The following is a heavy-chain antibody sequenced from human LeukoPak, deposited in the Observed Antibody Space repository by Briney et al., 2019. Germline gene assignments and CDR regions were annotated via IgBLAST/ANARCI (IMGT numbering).Heavy chain of an antibody. D-gene: IGHD2-21*02. V-gene: IGHV1-24*01. CDR3: ATGIVVVTAEYYFDY. J-gene: IGHJ4*02. CDR2: FDPEDGET. CDR1: GYTLTYLS. Sequence: ASVKLSCKVSGYTLTYLSMHWERHGPGQGLERMGGFDPEDGETIYAQKFQGRVTMTEDTSTDTAYMELSGLRSEDTAVYYCATGIVVVTAEYYFDYWGQGTLVTVSP.